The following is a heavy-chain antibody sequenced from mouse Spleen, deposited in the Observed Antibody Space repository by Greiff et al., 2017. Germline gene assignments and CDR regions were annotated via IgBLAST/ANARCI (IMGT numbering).Heavy chain of an antibody. CDR3: ASKDNYYAMDY. CDR2: INSNGGST. J-gene: IGHJ4*01. CDR1: GFTFSSYG. D-gene: IGHD1-3*01. V-gene: IGHV5-6-3*01. Sequence: EVKLVESGGGLVQPGGSLKLSCAASGFTFSSYGMSWVRQTPDKRLELVATINSNGGSTYYPDSVKGRFTISRDNAKNTLYLQMSSLKSEDTAMYYCASKDNYYAMDYWGQGTSVTVSS.